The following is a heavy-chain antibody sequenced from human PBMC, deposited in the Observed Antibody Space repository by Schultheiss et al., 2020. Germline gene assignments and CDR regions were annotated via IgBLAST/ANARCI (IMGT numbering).Heavy chain of an antibody. V-gene: IGHV4-39*01. Sequence: SETLSLTCTVSGGSISSSSYYWGWIRQPPGKGLEWIGSIYYSGSTYYNPSLKSRVTISVDTSKNQFSLKLSSVTAADTAVYYCARRSRVATSTYYFDYWGQGTLVTGSS. J-gene: IGHJ4*02. CDR3: ARRSRVATSTYYFDY. CDR1: GGSISSSSYY. D-gene: IGHD5-12*01. CDR2: IYYSGST.